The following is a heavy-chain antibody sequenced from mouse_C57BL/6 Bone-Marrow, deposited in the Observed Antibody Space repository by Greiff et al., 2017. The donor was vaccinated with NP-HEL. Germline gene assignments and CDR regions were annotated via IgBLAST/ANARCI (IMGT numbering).Heavy chain of an antibody. V-gene: IGHV1-9*01. Sequence: QVQLQQSGAELMKPGASVKLSCKATGYTFTGYWIEWVKQRPGHGLEWIGEILPGSGSTNYNEKFKGKATFTADTSSNTAYVQLSSLTTEDSAIYYCAIPAYYYGSSLFDYWGQGTTLTVSS. CDR1: GYTFTGYW. D-gene: IGHD1-1*01. CDR3: AIPAYYYGSSLFDY. J-gene: IGHJ2*01. CDR2: ILPGSGST.